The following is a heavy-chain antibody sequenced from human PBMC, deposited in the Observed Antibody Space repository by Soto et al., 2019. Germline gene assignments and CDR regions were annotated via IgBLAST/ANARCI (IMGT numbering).Heavy chain of an antibody. CDR2: IIPIFGTA. D-gene: IGHD5-18*01. CDR1: GGTFSSYA. Sequence: QVQLVQSGAEVKKPGSSVKVSCRASGGTFSSYAISWVRQAPGQGLEWMGGIIPIFGTANYAQKFQGRVTITADESTSTAYMELSSMRSDDTVVYYCARVSGGMKVYSYGYWYFDLWGRGTLVTVSS. J-gene: IGHJ2*01. V-gene: IGHV1-69*01. CDR3: ARVSGGMKVYSYGYWYFDL.